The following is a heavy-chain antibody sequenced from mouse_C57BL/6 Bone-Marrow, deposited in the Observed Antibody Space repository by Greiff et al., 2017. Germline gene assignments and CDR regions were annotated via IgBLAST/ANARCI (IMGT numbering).Heavy chain of an antibody. J-gene: IGHJ4*01. Sequence: QVQLQQSGAELVKPGASVKLSCKASGYTFTSYWMHWVKQRPGRGLEWIGRIDPNSGGTKYNEKFKSKATLTVDKPSSTAYMQLSSLTSEDSAVYYCARWLDGSSYEAMDYWGQGTSVTVSS. V-gene: IGHV1-72*01. CDR1: GYTFTSYW. CDR3: ARWLDGSSYEAMDY. D-gene: IGHD1-1*01. CDR2: IDPNSGGT.